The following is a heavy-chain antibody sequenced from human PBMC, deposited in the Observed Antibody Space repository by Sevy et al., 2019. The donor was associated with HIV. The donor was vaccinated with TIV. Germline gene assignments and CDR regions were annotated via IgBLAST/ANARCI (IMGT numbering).Heavy chain of an antibody. CDR3: AAGVGASDFDY. Sequence: RGSLRLSCVGSGFTFNKAWMSWVRQAPGKGLEWVGRIKSKTDGATRDLAAPVKGRIIISRDDSKNTLYLQISNLKIEDTGVYFCAAGVGASDFDYWGQGTLVTVSS. CDR2: IKSKTDGATR. D-gene: IGHD1-26*01. J-gene: IGHJ4*02. V-gene: IGHV3-15*05. CDR1: GFTFNKAW.